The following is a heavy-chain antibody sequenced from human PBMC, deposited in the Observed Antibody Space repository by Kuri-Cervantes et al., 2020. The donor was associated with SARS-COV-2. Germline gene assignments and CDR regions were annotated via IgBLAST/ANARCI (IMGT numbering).Heavy chain of an antibody. CDR3: AREPSGDGDYYYYYGMDV. Sequence: GGSLSLTCAASGFTFSSYAMHWVRQAPGKGLEWVAVISYDGSNKYYADSVKGRFTISRDNSKNTLYLQMNSLRAEDTAVYYCAREPSGDGDYYYYYGMDVWGQGTTVTVSS. CDR1: GFTFSSYA. CDR2: ISYDGSNK. J-gene: IGHJ6*02. D-gene: IGHD3-10*01. V-gene: IGHV3-30-3*01.